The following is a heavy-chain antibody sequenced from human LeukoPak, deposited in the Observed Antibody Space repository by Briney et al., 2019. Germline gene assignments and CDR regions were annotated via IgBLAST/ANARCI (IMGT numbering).Heavy chain of an antibody. D-gene: IGHD6-13*01. CDR1: GFTFSSYA. CDR2: ISGSGGST. J-gene: IGHJ5*02. CDR3: AKDGYSSCCYYWFDP. Sequence: AGGSLRLSCAASGFTFSSYAMSWVRQAPGKGLEWVSAISGSGGSTYYADSVKGRFTISRDNSQNTLYMQMNSLRAESTAVYYFAKDGYSSCCYYWFDPWGQGTLVTVSS. V-gene: IGHV3-23*01.